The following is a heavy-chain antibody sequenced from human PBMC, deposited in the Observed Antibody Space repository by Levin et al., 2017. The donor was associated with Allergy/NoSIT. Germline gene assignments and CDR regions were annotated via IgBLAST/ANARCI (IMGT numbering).Heavy chain of an antibody. V-gene: IGHV2-5*01. CDR2: TYWNGDR. D-gene: IGHD3-9*01. CDR1: GFSLSSSGEG. J-gene: IGHJ4*02. Sequence: SGPTLVKPTQTLTLTCTFSGFSLSSSGEGVGWIRQPPGQALEWVSMTYWNGDRRYSPSQMSRLTISSDTSKNQVVLTMTDMDPVDTATYYCAHRRVYFEIEGYFDYWGQGILVTVSS. CDR3: AHRRVYFEIEGYFDY.